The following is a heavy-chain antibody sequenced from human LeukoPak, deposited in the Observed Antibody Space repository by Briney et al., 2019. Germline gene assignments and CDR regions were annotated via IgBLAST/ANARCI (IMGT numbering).Heavy chain of an antibody. CDR2: IYTSGST. Sequence: SQTLSLTCTVSGGSISSGGYYWSWIRQPAGKGLEWIGRIYTSGSTNYNPSLKSRVTISVDTSKNQFSLKLSSVTAADTAVYYCARRKITATGTPFDYWGQGTLVTVSS. V-gene: IGHV4-61*02. D-gene: IGHD1-1*01. CDR3: ARRKITATGTPFDY. J-gene: IGHJ4*02. CDR1: GGSISSGGYY.